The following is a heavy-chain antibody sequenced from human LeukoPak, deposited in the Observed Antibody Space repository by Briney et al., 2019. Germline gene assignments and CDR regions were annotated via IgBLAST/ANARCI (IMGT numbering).Heavy chain of an antibody. D-gene: IGHD4-17*01. V-gene: IGHV1-69*04. CDR1: GGTFSSYA. CDR3: ARDHDYGDYREPGGLFDP. CDR2: IIPILGIA. Sequence: AASVKVSCKASGGTFSSYAISWVRPAPGQGLEWMGRIIPILGIANYAQKFQGRVTITADKSTSTAYMELSRLRSDDAAVYYCARDHDYGDYREPGGLFDPWGQGTLVTVSS. J-gene: IGHJ5*02.